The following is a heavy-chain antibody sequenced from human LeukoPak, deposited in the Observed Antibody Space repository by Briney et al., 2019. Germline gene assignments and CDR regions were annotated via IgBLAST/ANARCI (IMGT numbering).Heavy chain of an antibody. V-gene: IGHV4-61*01. CDR3: ARDRWNDRMIDY. D-gene: IGHD1-1*01. J-gene: IGHJ4*02. CDR1: GGSVSSGSYY. CDR2: TYYSGST. Sequence: ASETLSLTCTVSGGSVSSGSYYWSWIRQPPGKGLEWIGYTYYSGSTNYNPSLKSRVTISVDTSKNQFSLKLSSVTAADTAVYYCARDRWNDRMIDYWGQGTLVTVSS.